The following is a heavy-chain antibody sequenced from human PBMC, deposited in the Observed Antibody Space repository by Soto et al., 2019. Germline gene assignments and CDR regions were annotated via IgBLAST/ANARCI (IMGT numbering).Heavy chain of an antibody. Sequence: EVQLVESGGGLVQPGGSLRLSCAASGFTFSSYWMHWVRQVPGKGLVWVSRINSEGTGTIYADSVKGRFTISRDNAKNTLYLQMNSLRAEDTAMYYCVRDYDSSGYNSDYWGQGTPVTVSS. CDR1: GFTFSSYW. D-gene: IGHD3-22*01. CDR3: VRDYDSSGYNSDY. CDR2: INSEGTGT. V-gene: IGHV3-74*01. J-gene: IGHJ4*02.